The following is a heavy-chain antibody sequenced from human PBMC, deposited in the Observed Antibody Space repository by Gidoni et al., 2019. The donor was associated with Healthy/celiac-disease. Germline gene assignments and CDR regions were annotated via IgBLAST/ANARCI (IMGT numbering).Heavy chain of an antibody. CDR2: ISSSSSYI. CDR3: AREGPIFGVVIYYFDY. V-gene: IGHV3-21*01. CDR1: GFTFSSYS. J-gene: IGHJ4*02. Sequence: EVQLVESGGGLVKPGGSLRLSCAASGFTFSSYSMNWVRQAPGKGLEWVSSISSSSSYIYYADSVKGRFTISRDNAKNSLYLQMNSLRAEDTAVYYCAREGPIFGVVIYYFDYWGQGTLVTVSS. D-gene: IGHD3-3*01.